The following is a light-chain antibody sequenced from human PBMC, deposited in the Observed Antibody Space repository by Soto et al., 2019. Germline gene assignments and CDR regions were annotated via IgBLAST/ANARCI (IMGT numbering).Light chain of an antibody. J-gene: IGLJ3*02. V-gene: IGLV2-11*01. CDR1: SSDVGGYNY. CDR2: DVS. Sequence: QSALTQPRSVSGSPGQSVTISCTGTSSDVGGYNYVSWYQQHPGKAPKLVIYDVSKRPSGVPDRFSGSKSANTASLTISGLQAEDEADYYCCSYAGNSLWVFGGGTKLT. CDR3: CSYAGNSLWV.